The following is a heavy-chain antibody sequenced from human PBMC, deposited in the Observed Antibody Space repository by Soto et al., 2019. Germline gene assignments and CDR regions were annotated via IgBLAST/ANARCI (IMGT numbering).Heavy chain of an antibody. CDR2: INPHNGNT. CDR3: ACDQRVLRYCDWLLPDD. CDR1: GYTLTSYG. J-gene: IGHJ4*02. V-gene: IGHV1-8*01. Sequence: GASVKVSCKASGYTLTSYGMNWVRQAPGQRLERMGWINPHNGNTGYAQKFQGWVIRTRDTSASTAYMELSSLRSEDTAVYYCACDQRVLRYCDWLLPDDWGQGTLVTVSS. D-gene: IGHD3-9*01.